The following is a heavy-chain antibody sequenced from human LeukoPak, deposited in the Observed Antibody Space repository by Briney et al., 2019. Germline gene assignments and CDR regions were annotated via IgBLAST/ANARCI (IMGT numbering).Heavy chain of an antibody. D-gene: IGHD4-23*01. CDR3: AREGHGGNSHRPWDY. CDR1: GGTFSSYA. CDR2: IIPIFGTA. V-gene: IGHV1-69*05. Sequence: ASVKVSCKASGGTFSSYATSWVRQAPGQGLEWMGGIIPIFGTANYAQKFQGRVTITTDESTSTAYMELSSLRSEDTAVYYCAREGHGGNSHRPWDYWGQGTLVTVSS. J-gene: IGHJ4*02.